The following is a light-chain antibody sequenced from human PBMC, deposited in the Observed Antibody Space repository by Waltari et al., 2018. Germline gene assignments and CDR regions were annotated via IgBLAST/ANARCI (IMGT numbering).Light chain of an antibody. J-gene: IGLJ1*01. CDR2: RKD. CDR1: LPNIGANF. Sequence: QSVLTQPPSASGTPGQSVTISCSGSLPNIGANFVYWFQQVPGTAPKILIYRKDQRPSGVPDRFSASKSGSSASLAISGLRSEDEADYFCAAWDDSLGGHFVFGTGTKVIV. V-gene: IGLV1-47*01. CDR3: AAWDDSLGGHFV.